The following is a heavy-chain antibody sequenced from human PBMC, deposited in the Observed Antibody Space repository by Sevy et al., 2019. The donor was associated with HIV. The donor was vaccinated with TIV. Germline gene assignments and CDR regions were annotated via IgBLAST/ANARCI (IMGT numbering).Heavy chain of an antibody. Sequence: GGSLRLSCAASGFTFSSYAMSWVRQAPGKGLEWVSAISGSGGGTYYADSVKGRFTNARDNSKNTLYLQMNSLRAEDTAVYYCAKDGYYDSSGYWDYWGQGTLVTVSS. CDR3: AKDGYYDSSGYWDY. D-gene: IGHD3-22*01. V-gene: IGHV3-23*01. CDR2: ISGSGGGT. J-gene: IGHJ4*02. CDR1: GFTFSSYA.